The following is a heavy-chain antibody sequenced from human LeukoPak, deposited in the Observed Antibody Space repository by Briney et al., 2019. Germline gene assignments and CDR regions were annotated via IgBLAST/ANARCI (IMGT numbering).Heavy chain of an antibody. CDR2: ISAYNGNT. J-gene: IGHJ4*02. V-gene: IGHV1-18*01. CDR3: AREGFGGGSGLYYFDY. D-gene: IGHD3-10*01. CDR1: GYTFTSYG. Sequence: VASVKVSCKASGYTFTSYGISWVRQAPGQGLEWMGWISAYNGNTNYAQKLQGRVTMTTDTSTSTAYMELRSLRSDDTAVYYCAREGFGGGSGLYYFDYLGQGTLGTVSS.